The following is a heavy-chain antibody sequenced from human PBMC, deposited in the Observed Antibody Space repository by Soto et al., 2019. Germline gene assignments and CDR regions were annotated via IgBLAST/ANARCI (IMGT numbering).Heavy chain of an antibody. Sequence: QLQLQESGPGLLKPSETLSLTCTVSGVSIGDSDYFWGWIRQPPGKGLEWIASINSGGRTFYHPSLRTRVATSVDSSKNQFPLMMTSMTAAATAIYYCARLTRTTVHGTGTDYWGQGTLVTVSS. D-gene: IGHD1-1*01. J-gene: IGHJ4*02. V-gene: IGHV4-39*01. CDR2: INSGGRT. CDR1: GVSIGDSDYF. CDR3: ARLTRTTVHGTGTDY.